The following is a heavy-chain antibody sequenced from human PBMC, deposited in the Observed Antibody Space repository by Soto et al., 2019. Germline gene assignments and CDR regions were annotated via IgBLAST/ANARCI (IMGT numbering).Heavy chain of an antibody. CDR2: ISYDGSNK. J-gene: IGHJ6*02. CDR3: AKDIVVSSHYYYGMDV. Sequence: GGSLRLSCAASGFTFSSYGMHWVRQAPGKGLEWVAVISYDGSNKYYADSVKGRFTISRDNSKNTLYLQMNSLRAEDTAVYYCAKDIVVSSHYYYGMDVWGQGTTVTVSS. CDR1: GFTFSSYG. D-gene: IGHD3-22*01. V-gene: IGHV3-30*18.